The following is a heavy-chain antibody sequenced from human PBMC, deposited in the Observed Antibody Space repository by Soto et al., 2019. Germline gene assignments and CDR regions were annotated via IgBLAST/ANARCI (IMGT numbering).Heavy chain of an antibody. Sequence: RGSLSLSCVGSGFSLISYAMSWVRQAPGKGLQWVSTISGSGGSSYSQYYADSVKGRFTVSRDKSKNTLYLQITSLRVEDTAVYYCAKSNGYHPLPWLDPWGQGPVVPVYS. CDR3: AKSNGYHPLPWLDP. D-gene: IGHD5-12*01. CDR2: ISGSGGSSYSQ. V-gene: IGHV3-23*01. CDR1: GFSLISYA. J-gene: IGHJ5*02.